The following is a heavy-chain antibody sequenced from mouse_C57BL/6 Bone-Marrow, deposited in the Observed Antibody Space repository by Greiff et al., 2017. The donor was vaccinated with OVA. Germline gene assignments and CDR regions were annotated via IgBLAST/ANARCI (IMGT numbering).Heavy chain of an antibody. D-gene: IGHD1-1*01. CDR2: IYPGNSDT. CDR3: TTPYYYGSSHFDY. Sequence: VQLKQSGTVLARPGASVKMSCKTSGYTFTSYWMHWVKQRPGQGLEWIGAIYPGNSDTSYNQKFKGKAKLTAVTSASTAYMELSSLTNEDSAVYYCTTPYYYGSSHFDYWGQGTTLTVSS. CDR1: GYTFTSYW. V-gene: IGHV1-5*01. J-gene: IGHJ2*01.